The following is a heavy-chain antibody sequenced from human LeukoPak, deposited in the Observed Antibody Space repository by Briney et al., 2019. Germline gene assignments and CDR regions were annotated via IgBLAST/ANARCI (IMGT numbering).Heavy chain of an antibody. Sequence: SETLSLTCTVSGGSISSYYWSWIRQPPGKGLEWIGYIYYSGSTNYNPSLKSRVTISVDTSKNQFSLKLSSVTAADTAVYYCARVAAYYYYGMDVWGQGTTVTVSS. D-gene: IGHD6-19*01. J-gene: IGHJ6*02. CDR3: ARVAAYYYYGMDV. CDR1: GGSISSYY. V-gene: IGHV4-59*01. CDR2: IYYSGST.